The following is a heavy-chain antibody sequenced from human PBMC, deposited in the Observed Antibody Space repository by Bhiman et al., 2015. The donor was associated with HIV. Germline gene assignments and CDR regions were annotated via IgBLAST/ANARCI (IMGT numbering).Heavy chain of an antibody. CDR1: GFTFSTYG. V-gene: IGHV3-30*02. CDR2: IRYDGSNK. Sequence: QVQLVESGGGVVQPGGSLRLSCAASGFTFSTYGMHWVRQAPGKGLEWVAFIRYDGSNKYYADSVKGRFTISRDNSKNTLYLQMNSLRAEDTAVYYCARDPRVGATDYFDYWGQGTLVTVSS. D-gene: IGHD1-26*01. J-gene: IGHJ4*02. CDR3: ARDPRVGATDYFDY.